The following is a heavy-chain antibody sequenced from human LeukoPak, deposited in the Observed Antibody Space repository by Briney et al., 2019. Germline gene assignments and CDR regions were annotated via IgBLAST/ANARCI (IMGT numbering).Heavy chain of an antibody. CDR1: GGSISSYY. Sequence: PSETLSLTCTVSGGSISSYYWSWIRQPPGKGLEWIGYIYYSGSTNYNPSLKSRVTISVDTSKNQFSLKLSSVTAADTAVYYCARLVHGFSDYWGQGTLITVSS. D-gene: IGHD3-3*01. CDR3: ARLVHGFSDY. CDR2: IYYSGST. J-gene: IGHJ4*02. V-gene: IGHV4-59*08.